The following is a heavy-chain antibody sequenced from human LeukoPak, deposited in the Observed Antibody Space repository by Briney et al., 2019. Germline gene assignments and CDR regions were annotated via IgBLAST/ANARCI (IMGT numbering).Heavy chain of an antibody. J-gene: IGHJ3*02. V-gene: IGHV3-7*03. CDR1: GFTFSNFW. CDR2: IKEDGSEK. CDR3: ARDEI. Sequence: PGGSLRLSCAASGFTFSNFWMSWVRQAPGKGLEWVAIIKEDGSEKYYVDSVKGRLTISRDNAKKSLFLQMSSLGAEDTAVYYCARDEIWGQGTMVTVSS.